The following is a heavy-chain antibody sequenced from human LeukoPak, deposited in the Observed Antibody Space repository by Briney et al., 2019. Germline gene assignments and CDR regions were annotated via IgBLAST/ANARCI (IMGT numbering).Heavy chain of an antibody. Sequence: PSETLSLTCAVYGGSFSGYYWSWIRQPPGKGLAWIGEINHSGSTNYNPSLKSRVTISVDTSKNQFSLKLSSVTAADTAVYYCARGRGYYYYMDVWGKGTTVTVSS. J-gene: IGHJ6*03. V-gene: IGHV4-34*01. CDR3: ARGRGYYYYMDV. CDR1: GGSFSGYY. CDR2: INHSGST.